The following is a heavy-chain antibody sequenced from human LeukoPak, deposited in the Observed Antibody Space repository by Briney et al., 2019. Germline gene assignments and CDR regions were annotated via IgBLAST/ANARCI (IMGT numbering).Heavy chain of an antibody. CDR2: IGSRGTYI. J-gene: IGHJ4*02. CDR3: ARDRSSSWYSD. D-gene: IGHD6-13*01. Sequence: KPGGSLRLSCAASGFLFSNYRMNWVRRAPGKGLEWVSSIGSRGTYIYYADSVKGRFTISRGNANNSVYLQMNSLRAEDTAVYYCARDRSSSWYSDWGQGTLVTVSS. CDR1: GFLFSNYR. V-gene: IGHV3-21*01.